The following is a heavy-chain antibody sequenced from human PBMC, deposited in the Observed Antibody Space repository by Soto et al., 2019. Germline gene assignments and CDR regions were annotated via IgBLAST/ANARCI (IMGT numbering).Heavy chain of an antibody. J-gene: IGHJ4*02. CDR1: GFDFGDYY. CDR2: IDSGDGTT. Sequence: PGGSLRLSCTGSGFDFGDYYMSWIRQAPGKGLEWVSYIDSGDGTTYYTDSVKGRFTISRDNAKKTVYLQMSSLRVEDTALYYWVRPYYSSSWFPFDRWGQGTLVTVSS. V-gene: IGHV3-11*01. CDR3: VRPYYSSSWFPFDR. D-gene: IGHD6-13*01.